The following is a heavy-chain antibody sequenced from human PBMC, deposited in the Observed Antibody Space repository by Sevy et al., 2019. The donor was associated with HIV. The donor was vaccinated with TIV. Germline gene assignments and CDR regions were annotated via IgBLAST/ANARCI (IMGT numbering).Heavy chain of an antibody. Sequence: ASVKVSCKASGFTFTSSAVQWVRQARGQRLEWIGWIVVGSGNTNYAQKFQERVTITRDMSTSTAYMELSSLRSEDTAVYYCAAASESTVTIGFDYWGQRTLVTVSS. J-gene: IGHJ4*02. CDR1: GFTFTSSA. D-gene: IGHD4-17*01. CDR2: IVVGSGNT. CDR3: AAASESTVTIGFDY. V-gene: IGHV1-58*01.